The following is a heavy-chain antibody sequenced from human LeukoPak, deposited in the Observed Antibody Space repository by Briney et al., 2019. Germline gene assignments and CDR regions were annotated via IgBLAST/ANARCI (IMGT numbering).Heavy chain of an antibody. CDR2: INHSGST. CDR3: ARKRITHPLNWFDP. CDR1: GGSFSGYY. V-gene: IGHV4-34*01. D-gene: IGHD1-14*01. J-gene: IGHJ5*02. Sequence: SETLSLTCAVYGGSFSGYYWSWIRQPPGKGLEWIGEINHSGSTNYNPSLKSRVTISVDTSKNQFSLKLSSVTAADTAVYYCARKRITHPLNWFDPWGQGTLVTVSS.